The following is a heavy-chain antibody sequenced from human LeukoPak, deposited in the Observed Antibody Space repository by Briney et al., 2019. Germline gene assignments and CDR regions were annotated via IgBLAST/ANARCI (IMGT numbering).Heavy chain of an antibody. CDR2: IRYDGSNK. CDR3: ARGRWSFDY. J-gene: IGHJ4*02. V-gene: IGHV3-30*02. CDR1: GFIFNSYG. D-gene: IGHD5-24*01. Sequence: GGSLRLSCAASGFIFNSYGMHWVRQAPGKGLEWVAFIRYDGSNKYYADSVKGRFTISRDNSKNTLYLQMNSLRVEDTAVYYCARGRWSFDYWGQGTLVTVSS.